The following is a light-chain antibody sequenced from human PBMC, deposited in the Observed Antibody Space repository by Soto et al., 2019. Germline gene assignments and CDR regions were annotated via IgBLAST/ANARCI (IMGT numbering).Light chain of an antibody. CDR3: QQSYSTPRT. Sequence: DLQMTQSPSSLSASVGDRVTITCRASQSISSYLNWYQQKPGKAPKLLIYAASSLQSGVPSRFSGSGSGTDFTLTISSLQPEDFATYYCQQSYSTPRTFGGGTKVDSK. CDR1: QSISSY. V-gene: IGKV1-39*01. CDR2: AAS. J-gene: IGKJ4*01.